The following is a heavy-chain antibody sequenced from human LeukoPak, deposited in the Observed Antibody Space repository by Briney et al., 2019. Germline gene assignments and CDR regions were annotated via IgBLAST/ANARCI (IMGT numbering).Heavy chain of an antibody. CDR2: IYHSGST. CDR3: ARPPLGGDYVWYIDL. D-gene: IGHD3-16*01. J-gene: IGHJ2*01. V-gene: IGHV4-38-2*01. Sequence: SETLSLTCAVSGYSISSGYYWGWIRQPPGKGLEWIGSIYHSGSTYYNPSLKSRVTISVDTSKNQFSLKLSSVTAADTAVYYCARPPLGGDYVWYIDLWGRGTLVTVSS. CDR1: GYSISSGYY.